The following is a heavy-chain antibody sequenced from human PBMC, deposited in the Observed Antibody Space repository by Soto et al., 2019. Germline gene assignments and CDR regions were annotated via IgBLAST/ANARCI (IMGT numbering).Heavy chain of an antibody. CDR2: ISAYNGNT. Sequence: GASVKVSCKASGYTFTSYGISWVRQAPGQGLEWMGWISAYNGNTNYAQKLQGRVTMTTDTSTSTAYMELRSLRSDDTAVYYCARDSLVGYCSSTSCYGLFDYWGQGTLVTVSS. D-gene: IGHD2-2*01. V-gene: IGHV1-18*01. CDR3: ARDSLVGYCSSTSCYGLFDY. J-gene: IGHJ4*02. CDR1: GYTFTSYG.